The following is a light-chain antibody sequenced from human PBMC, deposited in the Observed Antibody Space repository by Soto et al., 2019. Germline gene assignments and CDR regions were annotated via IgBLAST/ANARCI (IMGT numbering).Light chain of an antibody. CDR3: QKHNSAPYT. Sequence: DIQMTQSPSSLSASVGDRVTITCRASQAISNYLAWYQQKPGKVPKLLIYAASTLQSGVPSRFSGSGSGTDFTLTISSPQPEDGATYYCQKHNSAPYTFGQGTKLEIK. V-gene: IGKV1-27*01. CDR1: QAISNY. J-gene: IGKJ2*01. CDR2: AAS.